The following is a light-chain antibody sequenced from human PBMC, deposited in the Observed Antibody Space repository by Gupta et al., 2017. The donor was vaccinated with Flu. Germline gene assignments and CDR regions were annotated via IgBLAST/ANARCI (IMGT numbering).Light chain of an antibody. V-gene: IGKV1-39*01. CDR2: GAS. CDR3: QQTYDTLLT. J-gene: IGKJ4*01. Sequence: DIQMTQSPSSLSASVGDRVTITCRASQYINNYLNWYQHKPGKAPQLLIYGASSLQSGVPSTSSGSGSGTDFTLTITSLQPEDFATYYCQQTYDTLLTFGGGTKVEIK. CDR1: QYINNY.